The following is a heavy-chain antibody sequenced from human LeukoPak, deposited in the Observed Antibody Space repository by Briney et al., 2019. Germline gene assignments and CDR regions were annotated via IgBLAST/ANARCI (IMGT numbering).Heavy chain of an antibody. J-gene: IGHJ4*02. CDR3: ARVHRITGTTNDY. CDR1: GFTFSSYW. V-gene: IGHV3-74*01. CDR2: INSDGSST. Sequence: PGGSLRLSCAASGFTFSSYWMHWVRQAPGKGLVWVSRINSDGSSTSYADSVKGRFTISRDNAKNTLYLQMNSLRAKDTAVYYCARVHRITGTTNDYWGQGTLVTVSS. D-gene: IGHD1-7*01.